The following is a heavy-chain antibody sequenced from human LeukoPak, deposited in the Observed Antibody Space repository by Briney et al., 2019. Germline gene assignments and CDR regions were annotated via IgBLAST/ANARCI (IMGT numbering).Heavy chain of an antibody. CDR1: GGSFSGYY. V-gene: IGHV4-34*01. J-gene: IGHJ4*02. CDR3: ARTEGKLYLDN. CDR2: INHSGST. D-gene: IGHD2-15*01. Sequence: NPSETLSLTCAVYGGSFSGYYWSWIRQPPGKGLEWIGEINHSGSTNYNPSLKSRVTISVDTSKNQFSLKLSSVTAADTAIYYCARTEGKLYLDNWGQGTLVTVSS.